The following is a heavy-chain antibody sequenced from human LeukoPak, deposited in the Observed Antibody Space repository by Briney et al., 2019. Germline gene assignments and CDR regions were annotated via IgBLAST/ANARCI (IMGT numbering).Heavy chain of an antibody. CDR3: TTDRGGPIVWYSGSLY. V-gene: IGHV3-15*01. J-gene: IGHJ4*02. CDR2: IKSKTDGGTT. D-gene: IGHD1-26*01. CDR1: GGTFSSYA. Sequence: SCKASGGTFSSYAISWVRQAPGKGLEWVGRIKSKTDGGTTDYAAPVKGRFTISRDDSKNTLYLQMNSLKTEDTAVYYCTTDRGGPIVWYSGSLYWGQGTLVTVSS.